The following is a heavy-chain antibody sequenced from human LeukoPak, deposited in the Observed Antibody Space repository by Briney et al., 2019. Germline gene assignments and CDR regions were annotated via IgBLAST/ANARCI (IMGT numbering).Heavy chain of an antibody. CDR2: ISGSGGST. D-gene: IGHD2-2*02. V-gene: IGHV3-23*01. CDR1: GFTFSSYA. J-gene: IGHJ4*02. Sequence: GGSLRLSCAASGFTFSSYAMSWVRQAPGKGLEWVSAISGSGGSTYYADSVKGRYTISRDNSKNTLYPQMNSLRAEDTAVYYCAKKGDCSSTSCYTVLDYWGQGTLVTVSS. CDR3: AKKGDCSSTSCYTVLDY.